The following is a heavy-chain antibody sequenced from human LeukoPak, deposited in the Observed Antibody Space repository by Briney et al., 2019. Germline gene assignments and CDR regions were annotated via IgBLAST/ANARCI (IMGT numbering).Heavy chain of an antibody. D-gene: IGHD3-10*01. J-gene: IGHJ4*02. Sequence: SGTLSLTCAVYGGSFSGYYWSWIRQPPGKGLEWIGEINHSGSTNYNPSLKSRVTISVDTSKNQFSLKLSSVTAADMAVYYCARVGADGSGFLFDYWGQGTLVTVSS. CDR3: ARVGADGSGFLFDY. CDR1: GGSFSGYY. V-gene: IGHV4-34*01. CDR2: INHSGST.